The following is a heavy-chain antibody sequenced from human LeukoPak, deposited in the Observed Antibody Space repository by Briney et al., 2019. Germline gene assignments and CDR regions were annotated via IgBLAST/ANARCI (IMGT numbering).Heavy chain of an antibody. Sequence: GGSLRLSCAASGFTFSSYAMSWVRQAPGKGLEWVSAISGSGGSTYYADSVKGRFTISRDNSKNTLFLQMNSLRAEDTAIYYCARLWTGSYPRYFDYWGQGTLVTVSS. V-gene: IGHV3-23*01. CDR3: ARLWTGSYPRYFDY. J-gene: IGHJ4*02. D-gene: IGHD3-10*01. CDR2: ISGSGGST. CDR1: GFTFSSYA.